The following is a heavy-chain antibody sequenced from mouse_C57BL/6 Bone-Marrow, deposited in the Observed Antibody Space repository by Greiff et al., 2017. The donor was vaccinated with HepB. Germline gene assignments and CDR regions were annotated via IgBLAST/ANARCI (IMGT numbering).Heavy chain of an antibody. Sequence: QVQLQQPGAELVKPGASVKLSCKASGYTFTSYWMQWVKQRPGQGLEWIGEIDPSDSYTNYNQKFKGKATLTVDTSSSTAYMQLSSLTSEDSAVYYCARSPTVVASGNFDVWGTGTTVTVSS. D-gene: IGHD1-1*01. V-gene: IGHV1-50*01. CDR3: ARSPTVVASGNFDV. CDR1: GYTFTSYW. CDR2: IDPSDSYT. J-gene: IGHJ1*03.